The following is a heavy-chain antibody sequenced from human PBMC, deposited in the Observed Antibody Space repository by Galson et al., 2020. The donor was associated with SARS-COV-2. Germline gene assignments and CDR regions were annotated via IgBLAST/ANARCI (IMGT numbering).Heavy chain of an antibody. CDR1: GYSFTSDS. CDR2: INPSDGST. D-gene: IGHD2-15*01. V-gene: IGHV1-46*01. Sequence: GESLKISCKASGYSFTSDSIHWVRQAPGQGLEWMGIINPSDGSTRYTQKFQGRVTMTRDTSTSKVYMELSSLRSDDTAVYYCARQEGPDHCRGGFCYGGWLDPWGQGTLVTVSS. CDR3: ARQEGPDHCRGGFCYGGWLDP. J-gene: IGHJ5*02.